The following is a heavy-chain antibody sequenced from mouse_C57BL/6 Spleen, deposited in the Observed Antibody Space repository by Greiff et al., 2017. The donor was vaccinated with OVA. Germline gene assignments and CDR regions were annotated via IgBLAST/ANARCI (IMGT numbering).Heavy chain of an antibody. CDR3: ARGGGYDGYYYAMDY. CDR2: ISSGSSTI. J-gene: IGHJ4*01. V-gene: IGHV5-17*01. D-gene: IGHD2-3*01. Sequence: EVQLVESGGGLVKPGGSLKLSCAASGFTFSDYGMHWVRQAPEKGLEWVAYISSGSSTIYYADKVKGRFTISRDNAKNTLFLQMTSLRSEDTAMYYCARGGGYDGYYYAMDYWGQGTSVTVSS. CDR1: GFTFSDYG.